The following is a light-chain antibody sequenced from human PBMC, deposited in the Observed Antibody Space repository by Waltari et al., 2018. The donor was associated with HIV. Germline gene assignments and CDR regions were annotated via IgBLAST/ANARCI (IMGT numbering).Light chain of an antibody. J-gene: IGLJ3*02. Sequence: QSALTQPPAASGSPGQSVTISCTGTRNDIGPYNYVSWYQQPPDRVPRLIIYEVNKRPAGVPDRFSGSKSGNTASLTVSGLQAEDEADYYCTSYAGSNNLVVFGGGTKLTVL. CDR1: RNDIGPYNY. V-gene: IGLV2-8*01. CDR3: TSYAGSNNLVV. CDR2: EVN.